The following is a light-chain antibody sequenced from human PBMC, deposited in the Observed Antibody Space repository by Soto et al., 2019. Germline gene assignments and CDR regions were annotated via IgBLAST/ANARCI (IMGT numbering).Light chain of an antibody. J-gene: IGLJ1*01. CDR3: SSYTSISTYV. CDR2: DVT. Sequence: QSALTQPASVSGSPGQSITISCTGTSSDVGGYNFVSWYQQHPDKAPKLMIYDVTNRPSGVSNRFSGSKSGNTASLTISGLQAEYEADYSCSSYTSISTYVFGTGTKVTVL. V-gene: IGLV2-14*01. CDR1: SSDVGGYNF.